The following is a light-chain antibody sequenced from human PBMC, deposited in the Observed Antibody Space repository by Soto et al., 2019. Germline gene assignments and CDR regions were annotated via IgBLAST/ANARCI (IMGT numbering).Light chain of an antibody. Sequence: QSVLTQPPSASGTPGQRVTISCSGRSSNIGSNTVNWYQQLPGTAPKLLIYSNNQRPSGVPARFSGSKSGTSASLAISGLQSEDEAEYDCAAWDNSLNGFYVFGTGTKLTVL. CDR2: SNN. J-gene: IGLJ1*01. CDR1: SSNIGSNT. V-gene: IGLV1-44*01. CDR3: AAWDNSLNGFYV.